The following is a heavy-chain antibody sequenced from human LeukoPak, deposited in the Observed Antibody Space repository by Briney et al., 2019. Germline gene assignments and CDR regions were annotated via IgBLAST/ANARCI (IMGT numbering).Heavy chain of an antibody. CDR2: IIPIFGTA. J-gene: IGHJ4*02. V-gene: IGHV1-69*13. D-gene: IGHD3-22*01. Sequence: SVKVSCKASGYTFTSYDINWVRQAPGQGLEWMGGIIPIFGTANYAQKFQGRVTITADESTSTAYMELSSLRSEDTAVYYCARETDYYDSSGYYWGQGTLVTVSS. CDR1: GYTFTSYD. CDR3: ARETDYYDSSGYY.